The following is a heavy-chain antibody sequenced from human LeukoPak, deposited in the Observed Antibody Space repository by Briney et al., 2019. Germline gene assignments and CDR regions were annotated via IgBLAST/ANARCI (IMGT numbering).Heavy chain of an antibody. D-gene: IGHD3-22*01. J-gene: IGHJ4*02. CDR2: IIPIFGTA. V-gene: IGHV1-69*13. Sequence: SVKVSCKASGGTFTSYAISWVRQAPGQGLEWMGGIIPIFGTANYAQNFQGRVTITADESTSTAYMELSSLRSEDTAVYYCAREWDYHSSGYYYYYWGQGTLVTVSS. CDR3: AREWDYHSSGYYYYY. CDR1: GGTFTSYA.